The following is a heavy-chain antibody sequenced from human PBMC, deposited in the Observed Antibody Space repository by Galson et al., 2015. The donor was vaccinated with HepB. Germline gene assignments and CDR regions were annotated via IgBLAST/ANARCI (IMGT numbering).Heavy chain of an antibody. J-gene: IGHJ5*02. CDR2: INAGNGNT. V-gene: IGHV1-3*01. CDR1: GYTFTSYA. Sequence: SVKVSCKASGYTFTSYAMHWVRQAPGQRLEWMGWINAGNGNTKYSQKFQGRVTITRDTSASTAYMELSSLRSEDTAVYYCARTDSSSWYAKGWFDPWGQGTLVTVSS. CDR3: ARTDSSSWYAKGWFDP. D-gene: IGHD6-13*01.